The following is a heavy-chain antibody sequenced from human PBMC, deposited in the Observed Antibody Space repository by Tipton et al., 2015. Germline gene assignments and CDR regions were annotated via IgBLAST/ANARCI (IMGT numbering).Heavy chain of an antibody. CDR2: ISRSGDNT. CDR1: GFIFSSYA. Sequence: SLRLSCAASGFIFSSYAMTWVRQAPGKGLEWVSSISRSGDNTHYADSVKGRFTISRENSKNTLYLQMNSLRAEDTAVYYCAKERFGADWYLGRVYASWGQGTLVTVSS. D-gene: IGHD2/OR15-2a*01. J-gene: IGHJ5*02. V-gene: IGHV3-23*01. CDR3: AKERFGADWYLGRVYAS.